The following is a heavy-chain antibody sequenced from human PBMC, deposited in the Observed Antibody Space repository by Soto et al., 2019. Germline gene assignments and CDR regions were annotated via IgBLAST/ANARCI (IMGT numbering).Heavy chain of an antibody. D-gene: IGHD3-22*01. CDR1: GGSISSSNW. Sequence: SETLSRTCAVSGGSISSSNWCSWVRQPPGKGLEWIGEIYYSGSANYNPSLKSRVTISVDKSKNQFSLKLSSVASADTAVYSCARLFVGGSGYHYFDYWGQGTLVTVSS. CDR3: ARLFVGGSGYHYFDY. J-gene: IGHJ4*02. CDR2: IYYSGSA. V-gene: IGHV4-4*02.